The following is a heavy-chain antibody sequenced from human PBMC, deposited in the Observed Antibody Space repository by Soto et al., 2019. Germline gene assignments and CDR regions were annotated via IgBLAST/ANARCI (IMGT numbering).Heavy chain of an antibody. CDR2: IYYSGST. J-gene: IGHJ4*02. V-gene: IGHV4-31*03. Sequence: SETLSLTCTVSGGSISSGGYYWSWIRQHPGKGLEWIGYIYYSGSTYYNPSLKSRVTISVDTSKNQFSLKLSSVTAADTAVYYCARGDVCSSTSCYVYWGQGTLVTVSS. CDR3: ARGDVCSSTSCYVY. CDR1: GGSISSGGYY. D-gene: IGHD2-2*01.